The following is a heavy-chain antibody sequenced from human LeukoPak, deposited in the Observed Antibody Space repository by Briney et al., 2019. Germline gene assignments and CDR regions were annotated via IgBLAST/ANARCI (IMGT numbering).Heavy chain of an antibody. D-gene: IGHD2-2*01. CDR1: GYTFTGYY. CDR3: ARNAADTVVVVVAAIADY. V-gene: IGHV1-2*02. Sequence: ASVKVSCKTSGYTFTGYYMHWVRQAPGQGLEWMGWINPNSGGTNYAQKFQGRVTMTRDTSISTAYMELSSLRSDDTAVYYCARNAADTVVVVVAAIADYRGQGTLVTVSS. J-gene: IGHJ4*02. CDR2: INPNSGGT.